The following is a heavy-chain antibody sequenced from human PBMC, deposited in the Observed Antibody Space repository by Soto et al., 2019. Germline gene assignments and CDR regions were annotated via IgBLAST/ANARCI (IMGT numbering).Heavy chain of an antibody. CDR3: ARGGVIVIDICLRILDI. CDR1: GYTFTSYY. J-gene: IGHJ3*02. V-gene: IGHV1-46*01. Sequence: QVQLVQSGAEVKKPGASVKVSCKASGYTFTSYYMHWVRQAPGQGLEWMGIINPSGGSTSYAQKFQGRVTMTRDTSTSTVYMELSSLRSEDTAVYYCARGGVIVIDICLRILDIWGQGTMVTVSS. D-gene: IGHD3-16*02. CDR2: INPSGGST.